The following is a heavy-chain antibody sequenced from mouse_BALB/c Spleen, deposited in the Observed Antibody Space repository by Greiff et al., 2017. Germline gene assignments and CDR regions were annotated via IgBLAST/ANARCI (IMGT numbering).Heavy chain of an antibody. CDR2: ISNGGGST. V-gene: IGHV5-12-2*01. CDR3: ARQAYYYGSSYLDY. Sequence: EVKLVESGGGLVQPGGSLKLSCAASGFTFSSYTMSWVRQTPEKRLEWVAYISNGGGSTYYPDTVKGRFTISRDNAKNTLYLQMSSLKSEDTAMYYCARQAYYYGSSYLDYWGQGTTLTVSS. CDR1: GFTFSSYT. D-gene: IGHD1-1*01. J-gene: IGHJ2*01.